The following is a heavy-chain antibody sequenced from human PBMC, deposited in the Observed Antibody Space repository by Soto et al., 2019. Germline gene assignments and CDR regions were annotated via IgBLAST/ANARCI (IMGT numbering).Heavy chain of an antibody. J-gene: IGHJ4*02. CDR2: INTDGSVA. D-gene: IGHD2-2*01. CDR1: GLTFISYW. V-gene: IGHV3-74*03. CDR3: VRDMQLCRLDS. Sequence: EVQLVESGGGLVQPGESLRLSCAASGLTFISYWMRWVRQAPGKGLVWVSRINTDGSVAMYVDSVKGRFTISRDNAKNTLYLHMNSLRAEDTAVYYCVRDMQLCRLDSWGQGTLVTVSS.